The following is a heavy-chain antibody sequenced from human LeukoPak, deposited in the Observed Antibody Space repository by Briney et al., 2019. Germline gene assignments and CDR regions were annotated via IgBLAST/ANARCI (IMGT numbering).Heavy chain of an antibody. V-gene: IGHV4-59*11. CDR3: ARTRDGYNSASPFDS. J-gene: IGHJ4*02. CDR2: IYYSGST. D-gene: IGHD5-24*01. Sequence: SETLSLKCNVSGGSISSHDWSWIRQPPGKGLEWMGYIYYSGSTNYNPSLKSRVTISVDTSNNQLSLKLSSVTAADTAVYYCARTRDGYNSASPFDSWGQGTLVTVSS. CDR1: GGSISSHD.